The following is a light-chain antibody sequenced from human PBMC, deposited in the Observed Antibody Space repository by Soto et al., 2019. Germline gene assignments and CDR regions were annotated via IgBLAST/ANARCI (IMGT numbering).Light chain of an antibody. CDR3: AAWDNSLSGVV. J-gene: IGLJ2*01. V-gene: IGLV1-44*01. Sequence: QSVLTQPPTASGIPGQRVTISCSESSSNIGTKTVNWYQQLPGTAPKLLIYSNNQRPSGVPDRFSGSKSGTSASLAISGLQSEDEADYYCAAWDNSLSGVVFGGGTKVTVL. CDR1: SSNIGTKT. CDR2: SNN.